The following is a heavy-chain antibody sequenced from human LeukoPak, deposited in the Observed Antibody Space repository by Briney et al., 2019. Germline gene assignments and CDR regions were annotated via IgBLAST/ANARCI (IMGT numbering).Heavy chain of an antibody. D-gene: IGHD3-10*01. CDR3: ARPESYYYGSGSYVY. J-gene: IGHJ4*02. Sequence: GESLKISCKGSGYSFTSYWIGWVRQMPGKGLEWMGIIYPGDSDTRYSPSFQGQVTISADNSISTAYLQWSSLKASDTAIYYCARPESYYYGSGSYVYWGQGTLVTVSS. CDR2: IYPGDSDT. V-gene: IGHV5-51*01. CDR1: GYSFTSYW.